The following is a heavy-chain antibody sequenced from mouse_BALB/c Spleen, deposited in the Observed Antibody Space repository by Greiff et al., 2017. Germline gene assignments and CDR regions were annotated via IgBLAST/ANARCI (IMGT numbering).Heavy chain of an antibody. V-gene: IGHV5-9-4*01. CDR2: ISSGGSYT. Sequence: EVKLMESGGGLVKPGGSLKLSCAASGFTFSSYAMSWVRQSPEKRLEWVAEISSGGSYTYYPDTVTGRFTISRDNAKNTLYLEMSSLRSEDTAMYYCARDFYGYDYWGQGTTLTVSS. CDR1: GFTFSSYA. CDR3: ARDFYGYDY. D-gene: IGHD1-2*01. J-gene: IGHJ2*01.